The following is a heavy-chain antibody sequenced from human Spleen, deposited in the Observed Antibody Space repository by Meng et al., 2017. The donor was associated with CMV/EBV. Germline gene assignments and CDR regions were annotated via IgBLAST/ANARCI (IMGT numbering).Heavy chain of an antibody. CDR2: ILYDGSNK. D-gene: IGHD3-3*01. V-gene: IGHV3-30*02. CDR1: GFTFSSYG. J-gene: IGHJ4*02. CDR3: AKTPFLEWAYFDY. Sequence: GESLKISCAASGFTFSSYGMHWVRQAPGKGLEWVAFILYDGSNKNYADSVKGRFTISRDNSKNMLFLQMNSLRTDDTAVYYCAKTPFLEWAYFDYWGQGTLVTVSS.